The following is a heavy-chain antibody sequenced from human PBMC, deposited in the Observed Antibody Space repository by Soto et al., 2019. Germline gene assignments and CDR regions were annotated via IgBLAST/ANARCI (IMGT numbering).Heavy chain of an antibody. V-gene: IGHV4-4*02. CDR1: GGSISSGNW. Sequence: VQLQESGPGLVKPSGTLSLTCAVSGGSISSGNWWSWVRQSPRKGLEWIGEISHSGNTNHNPSLKSRVTISIDKSKHPFSLKLTSVTAADTAVYYCASHRGNTYGPYDYWGQGTLVTVSS. D-gene: IGHD5-18*01. CDR2: ISHSGNT. J-gene: IGHJ4*02. CDR3: ASHRGNTYGPYDY.